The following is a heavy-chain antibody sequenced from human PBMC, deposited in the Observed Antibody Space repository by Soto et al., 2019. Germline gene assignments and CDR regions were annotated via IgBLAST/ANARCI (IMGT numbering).Heavy chain of an antibody. CDR1: GFSFSNAW. CDR3: TTLNYGVDV. Sequence: GGSLRLSCAASGFSFSNAWMSWVRQLPGKGLEWVGHIKSKTDGGTADYAAPVKGRFTISRDDSKNTLYLRMNSLKTEDTAMFYCTTLNYGVDVWGQGTTVTVS. V-gene: IGHV3-15*01. CDR2: IKSKTDGGTA. J-gene: IGHJ6*02.